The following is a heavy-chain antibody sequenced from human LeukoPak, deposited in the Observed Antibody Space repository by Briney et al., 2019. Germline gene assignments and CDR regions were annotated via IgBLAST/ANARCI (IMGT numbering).Heavy chain of an antibody. CDR1: GGSISGDY. Sequence: SETLSLTCTVSGGSISGDYWSWIRQPPGKGLEWIAFVYYTGSTDYNPSLKSRVTISVDTSKNQFSLKLNSVTAADTAVYYCARDQGRWLVRTFDYWGQGTLVTVSS. CDR3: ARDQGRWLVRTFDY. J-gene: IGHJ4*02. V-gene: IGHV4-59*12. D-gene: IGHD6-19*01. CDR2: VYYTGST.